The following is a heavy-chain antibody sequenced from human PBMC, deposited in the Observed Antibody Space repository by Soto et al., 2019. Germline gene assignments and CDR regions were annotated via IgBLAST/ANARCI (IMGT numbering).Heavy chain of an antibody. V-gene: IGHV3-33*01. CDR1: GFTFSSYG. J-gene: IGHJ6*02. CDR2: IWYDGSNK. Sequence: QVQLVESGGGVVQPGRSLRLSCAASGFTFSSYGMHWVRQAPGKGLEWVAVIWYDGSNKYYADSVKGRFTISRDNSKNTLYLQMNSLRAEDTAEYYCARGIGSYYYGMDVWGQGTTVTVSS. CDR3: ARGIGSYYYGMDV.